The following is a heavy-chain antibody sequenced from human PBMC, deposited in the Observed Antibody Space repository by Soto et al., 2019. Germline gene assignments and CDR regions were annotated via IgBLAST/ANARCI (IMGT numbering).Heavy chain of an antibody. J-gene: IGHJ4*02. D-gene: IGHD6-19*01. V-gene: IGHV1-8*01. CDR3: ARERAVAGFDY. CDR2: MNTHSGET. CDR1: GYTFTSYD. Sequence: QVQLVQSGAEVKKPGASVKVSCKASGYTFTSYDINLVRQATGQGLEWMRWMNTHSGETGYAQKFQSRGTMTRNTPRSTAYMELSSLRSEDTAVYYCARERAVAGFDYWGQGTLVTVSS.